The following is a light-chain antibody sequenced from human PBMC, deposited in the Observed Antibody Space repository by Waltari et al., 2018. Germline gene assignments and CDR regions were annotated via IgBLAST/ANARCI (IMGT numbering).Light chain of an antibody. V-gene: IGLV1-47*01. Sequence: QFVLTQPPSASGTPGQRVTISCFGSSSNIGSNYVYCYQQLPGTAPKLLIYRSNQRPSGVPDRFSGSKSGTSASLAISGLRSEDEADYHCAAWDDSLSGVVFGGGTKLTVL. CDR2: RSN. CDR3: AAWDDSLSGVV. J-gene: IGLJ2*01. CDR1: SSNIGSNY.